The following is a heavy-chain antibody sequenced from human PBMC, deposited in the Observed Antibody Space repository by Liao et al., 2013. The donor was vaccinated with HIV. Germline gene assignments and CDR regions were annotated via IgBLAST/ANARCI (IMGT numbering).Heavy chain of an antibody. V-gene: IGHV4-59*01. J-gene: IGHJ4*02. CDR2: IYYSGST. D-gene: IGHD6-19*01. CDR3: ARVKGYSSGWKSSLAFDY. CDR1: GGSISSYY. Sequence: QVQLQESGPGLVKPSETLSLTCTVSGGSISSYYWSWIRQPPGKGLEWIGYIYYSGSTNYNPSLKSRVTISVDTSKNQFSLKLSSVTAADTAVYYCARVKGYSSGWKSSLAFDYWGQGTLVTVSS.